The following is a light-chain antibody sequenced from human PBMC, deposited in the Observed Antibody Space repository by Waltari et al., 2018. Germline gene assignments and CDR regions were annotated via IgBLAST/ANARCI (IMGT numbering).Light chain of an antibody. CDR2: EVT. J-gene: IGLJ2*01. Sequence: QSALTQPASVSGSPGQSITISCTGSSTDVGSYNLVFWYQQHPAKAPKLIIYEVTERPSGVSHRFSGSKSGYTASLTISELQAEDEADYYCCSFGGSTNYVVFGGGTKVTVL. V-gene: IGLV2-23*02. CDR3: CSFGGSTNYVV. CDR1: STDVGSYNL.